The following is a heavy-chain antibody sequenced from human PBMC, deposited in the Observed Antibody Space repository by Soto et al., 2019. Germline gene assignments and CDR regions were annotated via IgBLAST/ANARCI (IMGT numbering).Heavy chain of an antibody. V-gene: IGHV3-7*03. CDR2: IAQDGSEI. CDR3: ASGSKAMDV. CDR1: GLTFSDYY. Sequence: GGSLRLSCLTSGLTFSDYYMTWVRQAPGKGLEWVAYIAQDGSEIYNVDSVKGRFTISRDNAKNSLYLQMNSLTAEDTALYYCASGSKAMDVWGKGTSVTVSS. J-gene: IGHJ6*04.